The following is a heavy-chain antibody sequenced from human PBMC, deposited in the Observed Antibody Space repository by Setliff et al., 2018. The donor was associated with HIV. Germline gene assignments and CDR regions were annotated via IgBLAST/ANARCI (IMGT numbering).Heavy chain of an antibody. CDR1: GASVASGDSY. V-gene: IGHV4-39*07. J-gene: IGHJ4*02. CDR2: IYYSGST. CDR3: ARVKTGLSRAFDF. Sequence: SETLSLTCTVSGASVASGDSYWGWIRQPPGKGLEWIGSIYYSGSTYYNPSLKSRVAMSVDTSKNRFSLRLSSVTAADTAFYYCARVKTGLSRAFDFWGQGILVTVSS.